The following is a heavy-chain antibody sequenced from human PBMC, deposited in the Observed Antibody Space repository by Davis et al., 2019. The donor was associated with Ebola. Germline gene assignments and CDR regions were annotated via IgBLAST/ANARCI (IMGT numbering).Heavy chain of an antibody. V-gene: IGHV3-30*18. CDR2: ISYDGSNK. Sequence: GESLKISCAASGFTFSSYGMHWVRQAPGKGLEWVAVISYDGSNKYYADSVKGRFTISRDNSKNTLYLQMNSLRAEDTAVYYCAKAEKEYYYDSSGYYFLPYYGMDVWGQGTTVTVSS. J-gene: IGHJ6*02. CDR1: GFTFSSYG. CDR3: AKAEKEYYYDSSGYYFLPYYGMDV. D-gene: IGHD3-22*01.